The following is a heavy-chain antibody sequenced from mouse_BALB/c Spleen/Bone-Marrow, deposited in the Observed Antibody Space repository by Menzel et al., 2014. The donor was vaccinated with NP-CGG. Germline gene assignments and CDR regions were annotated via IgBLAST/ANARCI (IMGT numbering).Heavy chain of an antibody. CDR3: VRIYYYGRDY. V-gene: IGHV1-7*01. CDR2: INPSTGYT. D-gene: IGHD1-1*01. Sequence: VKLMESGAELAKPGASVKMSCKASGYTFTDYWMHWVKPRPGQGLEWIGYINPSTGYTEYNQKFKDKATLTADKSSSTAYMQLSSLTSEDSAVYYCVRIYYYGRDYWGQGTTLTVSS. J-gene: IGHJ2*01. CDR1: GYTFTDYW.